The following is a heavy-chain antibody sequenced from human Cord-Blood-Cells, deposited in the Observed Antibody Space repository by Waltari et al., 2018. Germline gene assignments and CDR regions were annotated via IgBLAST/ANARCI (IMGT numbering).Heavy chain of an antibody. D-gene: IGHD3-3*01. CDR2: MNPNSGNT. CDR1: GSTFTSYD. Sequence: QVQLVQSGAEVQKPGASVKVSCKASGSTFTSYDIHWVRQATGQGLEWMGWMNPNSGNTGYAQKCQGRVTMTRNTSISTAYMELSSLRSEDTAVYYCARGGSWSGYTDYWGQGTLVTVSS. J-gene: IGHJ4*02. V-gene: IGHV1-8*01. CDR3: ARGGSWSGYTDY.